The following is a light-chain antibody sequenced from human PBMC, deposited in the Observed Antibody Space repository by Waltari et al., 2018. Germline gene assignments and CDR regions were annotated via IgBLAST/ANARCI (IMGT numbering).Light chain of an antibody. Sequence: EIEMTQSPATLSVSPGERATLSCRASQSVGSKLAWYQQKPGQAPRLLIYDAYTRATGIPARFSGSGSGTEFTLTISSLQAEDVAVYYCQQYYSTPLTFGQGTKLEIK. V-gene: IGKV3-15*01. J-gene: IGKJ2*01. CDR3: QQYYSTPLT. CDR1: QSVGSK. CDR2: DAY.